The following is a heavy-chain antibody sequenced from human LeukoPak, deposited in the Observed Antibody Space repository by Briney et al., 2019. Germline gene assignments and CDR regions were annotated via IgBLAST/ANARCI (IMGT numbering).Heavy chain of an antibody. J-gene: IGHJ2*01. CDR1: SGSLSGYY. CDR3: ARGVDL. V-gene: IGHV4-34*01. CDR2: INYSGSP. Sequence: SETLSLTCGVSSGSLSGYYWRWIRQPPGGGLEWIGEINYSGSPNYNPSLKSRVTISGDTSKKQFSLNLTSVTAADTGVYYCARGVDLWGRGTPVTASS.